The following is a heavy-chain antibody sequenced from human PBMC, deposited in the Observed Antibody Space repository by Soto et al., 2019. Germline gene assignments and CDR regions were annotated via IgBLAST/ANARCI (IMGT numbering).Heavy chain of an antibody. V-gene: IGHV3-74*01. D-gene: IGHD3-3*01. CDR1: GFTFGSYW. CDR2: ISIDGSRT. CDR3: AKDGQSGFWSGYYLDV. Sequence: PGGSLRLSCAASGFTFGSYWMHWVRQAPGKGLVWVSRISIDGSRTNYADSVKGRFTISRDNAKNTLYLQMNGLRAEDTAVYYCAKDGQSGFWSGYYLDVWGQGTTVTVSS. J-gene: IGHJ6*02.